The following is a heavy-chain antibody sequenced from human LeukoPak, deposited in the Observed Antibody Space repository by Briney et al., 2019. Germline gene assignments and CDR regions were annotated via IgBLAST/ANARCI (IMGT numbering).Heavy chain of an antibody. D-gene: IGHD3-22*01. V-gene: IGHV1-3*03. CDR2: INAGNGNT. CDR1: GYTFTNYA. CDR3: ARGAPPNYYDSSGYIRGAFDI. Sequence: ASVKVSCKASGYTFTNYAMHWVRQAPGQRLEWMGWINAGNGNTKYSQEFQGRVTITRDTSASTAYMELSSLRSEDMAVYYCARGAPPNYYDSSGYIRGAFDIWGQGTMVTVSS. J-gene: IGHJ3*02.